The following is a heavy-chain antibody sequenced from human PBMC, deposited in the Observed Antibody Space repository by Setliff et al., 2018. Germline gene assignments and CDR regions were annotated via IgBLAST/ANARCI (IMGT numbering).Heavy chain of an antibody. CDR1: GYTFTSYD. D-gene: IGHD1-26*01. Sequence: ASVKVSCKASGYTFTSYDINWVRQATGQGLEWMGWMNPNSGNTGYAQKFQGRVTITRNTSISTAYMELSSLRSEDTAVYYCARHVLNRGTYPRPCDSWGQGTLVTVSS. J-gene: IGHJ4*02. V-gene: IGHV1-8*03. CDR3: ARHVLNRGTYPRPCDS. CDR2: MNPNSGNT.